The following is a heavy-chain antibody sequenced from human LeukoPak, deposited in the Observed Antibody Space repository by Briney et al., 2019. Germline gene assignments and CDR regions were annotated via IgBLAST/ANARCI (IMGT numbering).Heavy chain of an antibody. Sequence: SETLSLTCTVSGASMSSYYWSWMRQPPGKGLEGIGYIYYSGSTNYNPSLKSRVTISVATSKNQFSPERSSVTAADTAVYYCARVSGGSGSAGYFDYWGQGTLVTVSS. V-gene: IGHV4-59*01. CDR3: ARVSGGSGSAGYFDY. J-gene: IGHJ4*02. D-gene: IGHD3-10*01. CDR2: IYYSGST. CDR1: GASMSSYY.